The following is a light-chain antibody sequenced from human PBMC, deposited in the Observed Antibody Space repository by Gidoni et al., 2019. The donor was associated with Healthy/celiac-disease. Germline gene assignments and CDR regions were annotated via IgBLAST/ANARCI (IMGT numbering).Light chain of an antibody. Sequence: DIQLTQSPSSLSASVGDRVTITCRASQSISSYLNWYQQKPGKAPKLLIYAASSLQSGVPSRLSGSGSGTDITLTISSLQPEDFVTYYCQQSYSTLYTFGQGTKLEIK. V-gene: IGKV1-39*01. CDR2: AAS. J-gene: IGKJ2*01. CDR3: QQSYSTLYT. CDR1: QSISSY.